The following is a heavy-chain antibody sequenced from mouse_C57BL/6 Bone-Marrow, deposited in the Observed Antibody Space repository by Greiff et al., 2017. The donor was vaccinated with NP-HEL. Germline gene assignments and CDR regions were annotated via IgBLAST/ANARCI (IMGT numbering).Heavy chain of an antibody. CDR1: GYAFTNYL. J-gene: IGHJ2*01. CDR3: ARLGYYFDY. V-gene: IGHV1-54*01. Sequence: VKLLESGAELVRPGTSVKVSCKASGYAFTNYLIEWVKQRPGQGLEWIGVINPGSGGTNYNEKFKGKATLTADKSSSTAYMQLSSLTSEDSAVYFCARLGYYFDYWGQGTTLTVSS. CDR2: INPGSGGT.